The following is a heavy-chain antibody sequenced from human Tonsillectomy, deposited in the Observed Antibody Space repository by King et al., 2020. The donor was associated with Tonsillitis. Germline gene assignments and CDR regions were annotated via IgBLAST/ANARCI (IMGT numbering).Heavy chain of an antibody. V-gene: IGHV3-23*04. D-gene: IGHD6-19*01. J-gene: IGHJ4*02. CDR3: AKVGWDGVG. Sequence: VQLVESGGGLVQPGGSLRLSCAASGFTFGSYAMSWVRQAPGKGLEWGSTISASGVGTYYADSVKGRFTISRDNSKNTLYLQMNSLRAEDTAVYYCAKVGWDGVGWGQGTLVTVSS. CDR2: ISASGVGT. CDR1: GFTFGSYA.